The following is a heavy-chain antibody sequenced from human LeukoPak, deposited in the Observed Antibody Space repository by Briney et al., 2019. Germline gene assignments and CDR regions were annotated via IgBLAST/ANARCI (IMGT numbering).Heavy chain of an antibody. V-gene: IGHV4-39*01. Sequence: KPSETLSLTCTVSGGSISSSSYYCGWIRQPPGQGLEWIGSIYYSGSTYYNPSLKSRVTISVDTSKNQFSLKLSSVTAADTAVYYCARTAAAGTRRDYWGQGTLVTVSS. CDR1: GGSISSSSYY. D-gene: IGHD6-13*01. CDR2: IYYSGST. CDR3: ARTAAAGTRRDY. J-gene: IGHJ4*02.